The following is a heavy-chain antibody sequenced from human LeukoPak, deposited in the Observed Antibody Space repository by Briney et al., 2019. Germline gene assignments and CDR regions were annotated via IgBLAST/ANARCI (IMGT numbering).Heavy chain of an antibody. D-gene: IGHD6-19*01. V-gene: IGHV4-4*02. J-gene: IGHJ4*02. Sequence: PSETLSLTCAVSGGSISSSNWWSWVRQPPGKGLEWIGEIYHSGSTNYNPSLKSRITISVDKSKNQFSLKLSSVTAADTAVYYCARDSSDIGNYYFDYWGQGTLVTVSS. CDR3: ARDSSDIGNYYFDY. CDR2: IYHSGST. CDR1: GGSISSSNW.